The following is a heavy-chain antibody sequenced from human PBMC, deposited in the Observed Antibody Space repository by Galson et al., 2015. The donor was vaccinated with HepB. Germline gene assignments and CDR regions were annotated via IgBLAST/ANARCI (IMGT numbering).Heavy chain of an antibody. V-gene: IGHV3-64D*06. J-gene: IGHJ4*02. CDR2: ISSNGGST. Sequence: SLRLSCAASGFTFSTYAVHWVRQAPGKGLEYVSAISSNGGSTYYADSVKGRFTISRDDSKNTLYLQMSSLRAEDTAVYYCVPTAGGSGRGYWGQGTLVTVSS. CDR1: GFTFSTYA. CDR3: VPTAGGSGRGY. D-gene: IGHD3-10*01.